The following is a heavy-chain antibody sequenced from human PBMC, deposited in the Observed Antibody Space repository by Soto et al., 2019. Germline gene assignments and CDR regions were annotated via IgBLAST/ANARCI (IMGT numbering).Heavy chain of an antibody. Sequence: SETLSLTCTVSGGSISSYYWSWIRQPPGKGLEWIGYIYYSGSTNYNPSLKSRVTISVDTSKNQFSLKLSSVTAADTAVYYCARLNIGNWFDPWGQGTLVTVSS. CDR3: ARLNIGNWFDP. J-gene: IGHJ5*02. V-gene: IGHV4-59*08. CDR2: IYYSGST. CDR1: GGSISSYY. D-gene: IGHD2-15*01.